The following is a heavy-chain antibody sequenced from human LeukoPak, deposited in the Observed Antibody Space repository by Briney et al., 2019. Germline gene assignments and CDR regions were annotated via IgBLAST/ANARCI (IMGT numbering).Heavy chain of an antibody. V-gene: IGHV3-23*01. CDR1: GFTFSSYA. J-gene: IGHJ4*02. CDR3: AKDVVGARAADY. CDR2: ISGSGGST. Sequence: GGSLRLSCAVSGFTFSSYAMNWVRQAPGKGLEWVSAISGSGGSTYYADSVKGRFTISRDNSKNTLYLEMNSLRAEDTATYYCAKDVVGARAADYWGQGTLVTVSS. D-gene: IGHD1-26*01.